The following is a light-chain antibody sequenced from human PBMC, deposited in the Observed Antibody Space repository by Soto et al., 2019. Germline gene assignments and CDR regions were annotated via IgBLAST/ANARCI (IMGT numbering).Light chain of an antibody. V-gene: IGLV2-14*01. CDR1: SSDVGGYGY. CDR3: NSYTSKATGV. CDR2: EVS. Sequence: QSVLTQPASVSGSPGQSITISCTGTSSDVGGYGYVSWYQQHPGKAPKLIIYEVSNRPSGVSNRFSGSKSGNTASLTISGLQAADEADYYCNSYTSKATGVFGTGTKVTVL. J-gene: IGLJ1*01.